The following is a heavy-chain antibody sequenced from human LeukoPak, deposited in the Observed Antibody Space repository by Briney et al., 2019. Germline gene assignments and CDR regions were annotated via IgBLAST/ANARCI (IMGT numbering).Heavy chain of an antibody. J-gene: IGHJ4*02. CDR1: SGSISTIRYY. D-gene: IGHD3-10*01. CDR2: IYYSGNT. Sequence: SETLSLTCTVSSGSISTIRYYWGRIRQPPGKGQEWIGTIYYSGNTYYNSSVKSRVTISGDTSTSQFSLKLSSVTAADAAVYYCARHPPYGSRNWGSYYFDYWGQGTLVTVSS. V-gene: IGHV4-39*01. CDR3: ARHPPYGSRNWGSYYFDY.